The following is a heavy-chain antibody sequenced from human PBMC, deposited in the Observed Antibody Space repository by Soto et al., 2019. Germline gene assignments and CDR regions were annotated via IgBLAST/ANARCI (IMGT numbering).Heavy chain of an antibody. CDR2: IYYSGST. CDR3: ASSYQNWFDP. Sequence: SETLSLTCTVSGGSISSYYWSWIRQPPGKGLEWIGYIYYSGSTNYNPSLKSRITKSVDTSKNHFSLKLSFVTAADTAVYYCASSYQNWFDPWGQGTLVTVSS. CDR1: GGSISSYY. V-gene: IGHV4-59*08. D-gene: IGHD6-6*01. J-gene: IGHJ5*02.